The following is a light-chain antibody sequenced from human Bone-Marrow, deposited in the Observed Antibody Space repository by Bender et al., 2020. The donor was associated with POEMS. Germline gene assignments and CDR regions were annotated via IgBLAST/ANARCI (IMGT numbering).Light chain of an antibody. J-gene: IGLJ2*01. CDR1: SSDVGAYNL. CDR2: EVR. CDR3: TSYAGGNTVV. Sequence: QSALTQPASVSGSPGQSITISCTGASSDVGAYNLVSWYQQHPGKAPKLLIYEVRKRPSGVSNRFSGSKSGNTAFLTVSGLQAEDEADYYCTSYAGGNTVVFGGGTKLTVL. V-gene: IGLV2-14*02.